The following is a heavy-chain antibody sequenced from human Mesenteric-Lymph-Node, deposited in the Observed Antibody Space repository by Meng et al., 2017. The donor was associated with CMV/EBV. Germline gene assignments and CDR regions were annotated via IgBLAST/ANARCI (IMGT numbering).Heavy chain of an antibody. Sequence: LSLTCAASGFIFTNYAMGWVRQAPGKGLEWVSIIYSGSSNTFYADSVKGRFTISRDNSKNTVFLQMNRLRAGDTAVYYCAKGIHVRYCTTSSCYGSLFDDWGQGTLVTVSS. D-gene: IGHD2-8*01. J-gene: IGHJ5*02. CDR2: IYSGSSNT. CDR3: AKGIHVRYCTTSSCYGSLFDD. V-gene: IGHV3-23*03. CDR1: GFIFTNYA.